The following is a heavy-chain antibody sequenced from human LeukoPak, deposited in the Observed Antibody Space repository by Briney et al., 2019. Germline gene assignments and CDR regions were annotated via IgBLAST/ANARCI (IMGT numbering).Heavy chain of an antibody. Sequence: GSSVKVSCKASGGTFSSYAISWVLQASRHGLKWMGRIIPIFGTANYAQKFQGRVTITTDESTNTAYMELSSLRSEDTAVYYCAREMLYYYDSSGCDYWGQGTLVTVSS. V-gene: IGHV1-69*05. J-gene: IGHJ4*02. CDR2: IIPIFGTA. CDR1: GGTFSSYA. CDR3: AREMLYYYDSSGCDY. D-gene: IGHD3-22*01.